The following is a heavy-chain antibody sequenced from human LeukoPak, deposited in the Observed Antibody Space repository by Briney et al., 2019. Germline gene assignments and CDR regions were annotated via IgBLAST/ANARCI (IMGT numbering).Heavy chain of an antibody. CDR2: IRYDGSNK. J-gene: IGHJ6*03. D-gene: IGHD2-2*01. Sequence: PGGSLRLSCAASGFTFSSYGMHWVRQAPGKGLEWVAFIRYDGSNKYYADSVKGRFTISRDNSKNTLYLQMNSLRAEDTAVYYCAKGEYQLYSSHMDVWGKGTTVTVSS. V-gene: IGHV3-30*02. CDR3: AKGEYQLYSSHMDV. CDR1: GFTFSSYG.